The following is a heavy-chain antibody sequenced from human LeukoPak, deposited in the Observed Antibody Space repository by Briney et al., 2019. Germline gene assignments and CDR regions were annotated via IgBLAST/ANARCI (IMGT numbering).Heavy chain of an antibody. CDR1: GYTFTGYY. V-gene: IGHV1-2*06. CDR3: AADGITIFGVVYGGFDY. CDR2: INPNSGGT. J-gene: IGHJ4*02. D-gene: IGHD3-3*01. Sequence: ASXKVSCKASGYTFTGYYMHWVRQAPGQGLEWMGRINPNSGGTNYAQKFQGRVTMTRDTSISTAYMELSRLRSDDTAVYYCAADGITIFGVVYGGFDYWGQGTLVTVSS.